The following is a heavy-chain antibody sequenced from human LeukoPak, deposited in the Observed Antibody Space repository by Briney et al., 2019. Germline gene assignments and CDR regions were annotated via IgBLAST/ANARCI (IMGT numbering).Heavy chain of an antibody. CDR3: ASFPYDFWSGYPHW. V-gene: IGHV4-59*01. CDR2: IYYSGST. J-gene: IGHJ4*02. D-gene: IGHD3-3*01. Sequence: SETLSLTCTVSGGSISSYYWSWIRQPPGKGLEWIGYIYYSGSTNYNPSLKSRVTISVDTSKNQFSLKLSSVTAADTAVYYCASFPYDFWSGYPHWWGQGTLATVSS. CDR1: GGSISSYY.